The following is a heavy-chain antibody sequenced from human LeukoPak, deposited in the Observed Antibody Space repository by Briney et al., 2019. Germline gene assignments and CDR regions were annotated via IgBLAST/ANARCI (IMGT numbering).Heavy chain of an antibody. D-gene: IGHD3-16*02. Sequence: PSETLSLTCAVYGGSFSGYYWSWIRQPPGKGLEWIGEINHSGSTNYNPSLKSRVTISVDTSKNQFSLKLSSVTAADTAVYYCARGRGDYVWGSYRYERYYFDYWGQGTLVTVSS. CDR3: ARGRGDYVWGSYRYERYYFDY. V-gene: IGHV4-34*01. J-gene: IGHJ4*02. CDR1: GGSFSGYY. CDR2: INHSGST.